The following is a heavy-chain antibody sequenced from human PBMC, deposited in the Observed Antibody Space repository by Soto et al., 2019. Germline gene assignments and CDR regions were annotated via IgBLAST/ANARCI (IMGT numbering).Heavy chain of an antibody. D-gene: IGHD3-22*01. J-gene: IGHJ4*02. CDR2: ISAYNGNT. CDR1: GYTFTSYG. V-gene: IGHV1-18*01. CDR3: ARLNYYGSSGYCTD. Sequence: GASVKVSCKASGYTFTSYGISWVRQAPGQGLEWMGWISAYNGNTDYAQKLQGRVTMTTDTSTSTAYMELRSLRSDDTAVYYCARLNYYGSSGYCTDWGQGTLVTVSS.